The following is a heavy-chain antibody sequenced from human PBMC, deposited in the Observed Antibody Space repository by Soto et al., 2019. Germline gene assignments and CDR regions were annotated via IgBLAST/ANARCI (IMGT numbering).Heavy chain of an antibody. CDR1: GLSLSTTGVG. D-gene: IGHD2-21*02. CDR3: VQSRRGGDCLQSYSSHSYYGLDV. CDR2: IYWDDDK. J-gene: IGHJ6*02. V-gene: IGHV2-5*02. Sequence: QITLKESGPTLVKPTQTLTLTCTFSGLSLSTTGVGVGWIRQPPGKALEWLALIYWDDDKRYSPSLKSRLTITKDTSKNQVVLTMTNMDPVDTATYYCVQSRRGGDCLQSYSSHSYYGLDVWGQGTTVTVAS.